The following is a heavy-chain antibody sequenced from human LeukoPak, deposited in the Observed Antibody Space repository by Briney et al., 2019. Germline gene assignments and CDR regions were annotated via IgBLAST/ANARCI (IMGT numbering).Heavy chain of an antibody. CDR2: IYYSGST. CDR3: AIGQLVDY. D-gene: IGHD6-6*01. V-gene: IGHV4-39*07. J-gene: IGHJ4*02. CDR1: GGSISSSSYY. Sequence: PSETLSLTCTVSGGSISSSSYYWGWIRQPPGKGLEWIGSIYYSGSTYYNPSLKSRVTISVDTSKNQFSLKLSSVTAADTAVYYCAIGQLVDYWGQGTLVTVSS.